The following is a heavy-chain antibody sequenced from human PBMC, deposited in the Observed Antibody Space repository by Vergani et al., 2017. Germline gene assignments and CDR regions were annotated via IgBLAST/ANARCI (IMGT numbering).Heavy chain of an antibody. CDR1: GGSFSGYY. CDR3: ARGTSNGLXVDSTPYYYYYMDV. CDR2: INHSGST. V-gene: IGHV4-34*01. D-gene: IGHD2-2*01. Sequence: QLQLQESGPGLVKPSETLPLICTVYGGSFSGYYWSWIRQPPGKGLEWIGEINHSGSTNYNPSLKSRVTISVDTSKNQFSLKLSSVTAADKAVYYCARGTSNGLXVDSTPYYYYYMDVWGKGTTVTVSS. J-gene: IGHJ6*03.